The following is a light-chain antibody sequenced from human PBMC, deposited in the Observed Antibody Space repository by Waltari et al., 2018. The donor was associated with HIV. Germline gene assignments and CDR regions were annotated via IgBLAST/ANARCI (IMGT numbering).Light chain of an antibody. V-gene: IGKV3-15*01. Sequence: IVMTQSPATLSVSPGERATLSRKASQSVSSNLAWYQQRPGQAPRLLIFDTSSRATGIPTRFRGTGSGTEFTLTISDLQSEDFAVYYCQQYNNWPPWTFGQGTKVEI. CDR1: QSVSSN. CDR2: DTS. J-gene: IGKJ1*01. CDR3: QQYNNWPPWT.